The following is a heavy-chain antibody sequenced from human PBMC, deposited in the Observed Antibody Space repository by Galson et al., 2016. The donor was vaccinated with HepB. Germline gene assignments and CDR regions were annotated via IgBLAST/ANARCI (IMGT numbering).Heavy chain of an antibody. CDR1: GYTLTELS. CDR2: FDPEDGER. J-gene: IGHJ4*02. Sequence: SVKVSCKVPGYTLTELSIYWVRQAPGKGLEWMGGFDPEDGERIYAQKFQGRVTMTEDTSIDTAYMELNGLRSEDTAVYFCATDLVVRGGPFDYWGQGTLVTVSS. CDR3: ATDLVVRGGPFDY. D-gene: IGHD3-10*01. V-gene: IGHV1-24*01.